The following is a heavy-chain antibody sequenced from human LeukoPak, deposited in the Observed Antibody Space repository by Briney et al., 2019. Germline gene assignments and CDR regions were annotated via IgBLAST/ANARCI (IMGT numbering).Heavy chain of an antibody. J-gene: IGHJ4*02. V-gene: IGHV4-59*01. CDR2: IYYSGST. Sequence: KSSETLSLTCTVSGGSISSYYWSWIRQPPGKGLEWIGYIYYSGSTNYNPSLKSRVTISVDTSKNQFSLKLSSVTAADTAVYYCARDLWFGDSRDYWGQGTLVTVSS. CDR3: ARDLWFGDSRDY. D-gene: IGHD3-10*01. CDR1: GGSISSYY.